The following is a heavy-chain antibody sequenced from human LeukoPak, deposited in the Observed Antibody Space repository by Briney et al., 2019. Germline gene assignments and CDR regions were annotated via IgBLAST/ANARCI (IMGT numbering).Heavy chain of an antibody. V-gene: IGHV3-23*01. CDR1: GFTFSSYA. J-gene: IGHJ4*02. Sequence: GGSLRLSCAASGFTFSSYAMSWVRQAPGKGLEWVSDISGGGATTFYADSVKGRFTISRDNSKNTLYLQLSSLRAEDTAVYYCAKSTGYSTAGRDFDSWGRGTLVTVSS. CDR2: ISGGGATT. CDR3: AKSTGYSTAGRDFDS. D-gene: IGHD6-13*01.